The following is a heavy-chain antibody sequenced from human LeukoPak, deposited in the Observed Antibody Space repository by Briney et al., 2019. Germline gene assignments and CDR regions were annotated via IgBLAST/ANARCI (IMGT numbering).Heavy chain of an antibody. J-gene: IGHJ3*02. Sequence: GRSLRLSCAASGFTFSSSGMHWVRQVPGKGLEWVGRIKSTLDGGTTDLAAPVKDRFTVSRDDSKETLYLQMNSLKTEDTAIYYCTTGGNVIVAGTRAFDIWGQGTMVTVSS. CDR1: GFTFSSSG. CDR2: IKSTLDGGTT. CDR3: TTGGNVIVAGTRAFDI. D-gene: IGHD6-19*01. V-gene: IGHV3-15*07.